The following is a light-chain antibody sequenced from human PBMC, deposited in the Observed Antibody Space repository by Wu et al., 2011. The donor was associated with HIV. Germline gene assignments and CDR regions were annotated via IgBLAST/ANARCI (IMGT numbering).Light chain of an antibody. V-gene: IGKV3-15*01. CDR3: HQRTNWPLT. J-gene: IGKJ4*01. Sequence: EIVMTQSPATLSVSPGERATLSCRASQSVSGNLAWYQQKPGQAPRLLIYGASTRATGIPARFSGSGSGTEFTLTISSIQSEDSAIYYCHQRTNWPLTFGGGTRWRSN. CDR1: QSVSGN. CDR2: GAS.